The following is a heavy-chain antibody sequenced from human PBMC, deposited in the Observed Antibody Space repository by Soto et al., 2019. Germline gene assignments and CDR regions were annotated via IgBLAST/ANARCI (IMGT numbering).Heavy chain of an antibody. CDR1: GFTFGNYG. V-gene: IGHV3-30*18. CDR3: SKGGSKAGMDV. D-gene: IGHD1-26*01. J-gene: IGHJ6*02. CDR2: ISYDVNNK. Sequence: GGSLRLSCAVSGFTFGNYGMHWVRQAPGKGLEWVALISYDVNNKYYADSVKGRFTISRDNSKNTLFLQMNGLRAEDTAVYYCSKGGSKAGMDVWGQGTTVTVS.